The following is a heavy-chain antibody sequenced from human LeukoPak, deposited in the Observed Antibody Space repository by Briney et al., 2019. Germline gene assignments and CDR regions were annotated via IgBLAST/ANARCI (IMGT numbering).Heavy chain of an antibody. CDR1: GGSFSGYY. CDR2: INHSGST. V-gene: IGHV4-34*01. D-gene: IGHD2-15*01. Sequence: SETLSLTCAVYGGSFSGYYWSWIRQPPGKGLEWIGEINHSGSTNYDPSLKSRVTISVDTSKNQFSLKLSSVTAADTAVYYCARGSNIVVVVAANNWFDPWGQETLVTVSS. J-gene: IGHJ5*02. CDR3: ARGSNIVVVVAANNWFDP.